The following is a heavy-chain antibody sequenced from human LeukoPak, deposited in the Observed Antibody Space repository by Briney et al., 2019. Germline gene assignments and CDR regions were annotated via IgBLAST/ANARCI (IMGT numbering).Heavy chain of an antibody. V-gene: IGHV3-23*01. CDR1: GFTFSSYA. J-gene: IGHJ6*02. CDR3: AKDRDTMVRGVSYYGMDV. Sequence: GGSLRLSCAGSGFTFSSYAMSWVRQAPGKGLEWVSAISGSGGSTYYADSVKGRFTISRDNSKNTLYLQMNSLRAEDTAVYYCAKDRDTMVRGVSYYGMDVWGQGTTVTVSS. D-gene: IGHD3-10*01. CDR2: ISGSGGST.